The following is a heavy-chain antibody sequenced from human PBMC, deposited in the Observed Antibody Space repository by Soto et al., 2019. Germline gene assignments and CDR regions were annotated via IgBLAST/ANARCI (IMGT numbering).Heavy chain of an antibody. V-gene: IGHV3-23*01. CDR1: GFDFFNNA. D-gene: IGHD2-15*01. CDR2: ISADVSYT. J-gene: IGHJ3*02. CDR3: ANQNAAKRAFDI. Sequence: EAQLLESGGGLVQPGGSLRLSCAASGFDFFNNAMDWVRQAPGKGLEWVSTISADVSYTYYADSVKGRFTISRDNSKNTVYLQMNSPRADDTAVYYCANQNAAKRAFDIWGQGTMVTVSS.